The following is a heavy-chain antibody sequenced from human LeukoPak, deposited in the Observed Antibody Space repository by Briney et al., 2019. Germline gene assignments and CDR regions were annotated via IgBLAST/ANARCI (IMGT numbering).Heavy chain of an antibody. J-gene: IGHJ4*02. CDR3: ARNAAAGRGVFDY. D-gene: IGHD6-13*01. Sequence: EPSETLSLTCTVSGGSISSYYWSWIRQPPGKGLEWIGYIYYSGSTNYNPSLKSRVTVSVDTSKNQFSLKLSSVTAADTAVYYCARNAAAGRGVFDYWGQGTLVTVSS. CDR2: IYYSGST. CDR1: GGSISSYY. V-gene: IGHV4-59*01.